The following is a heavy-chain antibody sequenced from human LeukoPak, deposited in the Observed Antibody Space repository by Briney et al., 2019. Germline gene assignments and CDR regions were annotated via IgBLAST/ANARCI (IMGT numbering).Heavy chain of an antibody. CDR3: ATVTGTTFDFDY. CDR2: FDPEGGET. CDR1: GYTLTELS. D-gene: IGHD1-7*01. V-gene: IGHV1-24*01. J-gene: IGHJ4*02. Sequence: ASVKVSCKVSGYTLTELSMHWVRQAPGKGLEWMGGFDPEGGETIYAQKFQGRVTMTEDTSTDTAYMELSSLRSEDTAVYYCATVTGTTFDFDYWGQGTLVTVSS.